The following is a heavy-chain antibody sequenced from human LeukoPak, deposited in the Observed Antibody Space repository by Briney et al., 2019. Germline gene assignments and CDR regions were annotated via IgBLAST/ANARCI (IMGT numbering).Heavy chain of an antibody. J-gene: IGHJ4*02. D-gene: IGHD1-26*01. V-gene: IGHV3-23*01. CDR2: ISGSGGST. CDR3: AKDQPPYSKGSHRRVGFDY. CDR1: GFTFSSYA. Sequence: GGSLRLSCAASGFTFSSYAMSWVRQAPGKGLEWVSAISGSGGSTYYADSVRGRFTISRDNSKNTLYLQMNSLRAEDTAVYYCAKDQPPYSKGSHRRVGFDYWGQGTLVTVSS.